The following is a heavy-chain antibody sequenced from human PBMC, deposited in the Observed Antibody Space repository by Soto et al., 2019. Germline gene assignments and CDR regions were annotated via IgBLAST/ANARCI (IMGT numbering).Heavy chain of an antibody. CDR2: IFSDGSKR. CDR3: GRDDLEIKGGARVVGTGPVGDL. D-gene: IGHD2-21*02. Sequence: QVQLAESGGGVVQPGRSLRLSCAASGFMFRLYDMHWVRQTPGKGLEWVSVIFSDGSKRYYGDSGQDRFTISRDNSKIPLYLQMDSLTPEDTAVYYRGRDDLEIKGGARVVGTGPVGDLWGRGTLVTVSS. CDR1: GFMFRLYD. V-gene: IGHV3-30*03. J-gene: IGHJ5*02.